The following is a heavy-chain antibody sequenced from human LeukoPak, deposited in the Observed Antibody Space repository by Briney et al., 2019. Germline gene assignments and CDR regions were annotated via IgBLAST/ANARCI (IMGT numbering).Heavy chain of an antibody. V-gene: IGHV3-30*18. J-gene: IGHJ4*02. Sequence: PGRSLRLSCAASGFISNNYGMHWVRQAPGKGLEWVAVISYDGSNKNYADSVKGRFTISRDSSKNTVHLQMNSLRVEDTAVYYCAKDWAPYCGGDCYFNYWGQGTLVTVSS. CDR2: ISYDGSNK. CDR3: AKDWAPYCGGDCYFNY. D-gene: IGHD2-21*02. CDR1: GFISNNYG.